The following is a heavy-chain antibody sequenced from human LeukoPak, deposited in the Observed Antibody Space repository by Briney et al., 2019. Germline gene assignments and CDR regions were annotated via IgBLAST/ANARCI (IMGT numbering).Heavy chain of an antibody. CDR2: IYNSGST. V-gene: IGHV4-30-4*08. CDR1: GASINSGDYY. Sequence: SQTLSLTCTVSGASINSGDYYWTWIRQPPGKGLEWIAYIYNSGSTYYNPSLRGRVAISIDTSNNRFSLRLDSVTAADTAVYYCANSSWYENYFDYWGQGTLVTVSS. D-gene: IGHD6-13*01. J-gene: IGHJ4*02. CDR3: ANSSWYENYFDY.